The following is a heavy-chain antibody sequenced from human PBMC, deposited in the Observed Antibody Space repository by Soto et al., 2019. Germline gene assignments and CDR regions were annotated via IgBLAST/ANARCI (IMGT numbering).Heavy chain of an antibody. CDR2: ISSNGATT. CDR3: VRRVSAAYGY. J-gene: IGHJ4*02. CDR1: GFTFSSYD. V-gene: IGHV3-64*01. Sequence: EVPLAESGGGMVQPGGSLRLSCVASGFTFSSYDMHWVRQAPGKGLEYVSSISSNGATTYYGYSVKGRFTISRDNSKNILYAHMGSLRAQDMAVYHCVRRVSAAYGYWGQGTLVTVSS. D-gene: IGHD4-17*01.